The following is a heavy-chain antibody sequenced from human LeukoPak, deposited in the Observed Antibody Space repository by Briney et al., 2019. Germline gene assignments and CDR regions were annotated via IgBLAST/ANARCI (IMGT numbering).Heavy chain of an antibody. D-gene: IGHD2-21*02. CDR3: TRANCGGDCHTFDY. CDR2: IRSTIYGGTT. Sequence: GGSLRLSCTVSGFNFGDFAMSWVRQAPGKGLEWLGFIRSTIYGGTTDYAASVKGRFTISRDDSKSIAYLQMNSLKTEDTAVYYCTRANCGGDCHTFDYWGQGTLVTVSS. J-gene: IGHJ4*02. V-gene: IGHV3-49*04. CDR1: GFNFGDFA.